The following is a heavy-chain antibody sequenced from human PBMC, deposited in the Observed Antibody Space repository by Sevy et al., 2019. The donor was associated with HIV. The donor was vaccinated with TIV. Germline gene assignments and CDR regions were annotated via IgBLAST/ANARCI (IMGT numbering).Heavy chain of an antibody. CDR2: IQSTTDGGTI. CDR1: GFTFSNAW. J-gene: IGHJ6*02. V-gene: IGHV3-15*01. Sequence: GGSPRLSCVASGFTFSNAWMNWVRQAPGKGLEWVGRIQSTTDGGTIDYAAPVKGRFTISRDDSKNTLYLQMNSLKTEDTAVYYCTTDPIILLLVTDGVAVWGQWTTVTVSS. D-gene: IGHD2-8*02. CDR3: TTDPIILLLVTDGVAV.